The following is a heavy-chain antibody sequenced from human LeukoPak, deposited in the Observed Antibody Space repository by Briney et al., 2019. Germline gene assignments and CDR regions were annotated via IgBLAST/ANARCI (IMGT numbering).Heavy chain of an antibody. Sequence: SETLSLTCGVSGGSISSSSYYWGWIRQPPGKGLEWIVSIYYSGNTYNNPSLKSRVTISVDKSKNQLSLNLTSVTAADTAVYYCSRESGAFSPFGYWGQGTLVTVLS. CDR2: IYYSGNT. CDR3: SRESGAFSPFGY. J-gene: IGHJ4*02. CDR1: GGSISSSSYY. D-gene: IGHD1-26*01. V-gene: IGHV4-39*07.